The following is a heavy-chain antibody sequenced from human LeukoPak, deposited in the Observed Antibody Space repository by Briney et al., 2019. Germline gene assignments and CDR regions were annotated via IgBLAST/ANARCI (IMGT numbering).Heavy chain of an antibody. D-gene: IGHD3-10*01. CDR1: GFTFTNAW. CDR2: IKSKTDGETT. J-gene: IGHJ4*02. CDR3: TTDLGTYYHGSQRLIPIDY. Sequence: GGSLRLSCVDSGFTFTNAWMSWVRQAPGKGLEWVGRIKSKTDGETTNYAEPVRGRFTISRDDSKSAVYLRMNSLKIEDTAVYYCTTDLGTYYHGSQRLIPIDYWGQGTLVTVSS. V-gene: IGHV3-15*01.